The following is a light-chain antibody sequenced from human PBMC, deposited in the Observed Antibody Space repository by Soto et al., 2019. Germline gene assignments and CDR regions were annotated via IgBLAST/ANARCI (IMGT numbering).Light chain of an antibody. CDR2: SNN. V-gene: IGLV1-47*02. CDR1: SSNIGLND. CDR3: SSYSTTSTPHVL. Sequence: QAVVTQPPSASGTPGQRVTISCSGSSSNIGLNDVYWYQQLPGKAPKLLIYSNNQRPSGVPDRFSGSKSGTSASLAISGLRSEDEADYYCSSYSTTSTPHVLFGGGTKLTVL. J-gene: IGLJ2*01.